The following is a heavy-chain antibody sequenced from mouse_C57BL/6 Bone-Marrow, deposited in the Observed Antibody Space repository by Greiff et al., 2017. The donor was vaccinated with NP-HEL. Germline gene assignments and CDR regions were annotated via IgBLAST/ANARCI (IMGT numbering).Heavy chain of an antibody. CDR3: ARWFSAGYWYFDV. Sequence: VQLQQSGAELVKPGASVKLSCKASGYTFTSYWMHWVKQRPGQGLEWIGMIHPNSGSTNYNEKFKSKATLTVDKSSSTAYMQLSSLTSEYAAVYYGARWFSAGYWYFDVWGTGTTVTVSS. CDR2: IHPNSGST. D-gene: IGHD2-2*01. V-gene: IGHV1-64*01. CDR1: GYTFTSYW. J-gene: IGHJ1*03.